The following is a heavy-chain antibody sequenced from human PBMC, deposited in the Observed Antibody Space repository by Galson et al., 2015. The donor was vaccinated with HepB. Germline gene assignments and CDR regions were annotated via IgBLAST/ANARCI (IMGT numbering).Heavy chain of an antibody. CDR2: IPYDGSNK. V-gene: IGHV3-30*18. J-gene: IGHJ6*02. CDR1: GFTFSSYG. CDR3: AKDLGDYYYYGMDV. D-gene: IGHD3-10*01. Sequence: SLRLSCAASGFTFSSYGMHWVRQAPGKGLEWVAVIPYDGSNKYYADSVKGRFTISRDNSKNTLYLQMNSLRAEDTAVYYCAKDLGDYYYYGMDVWGQGTTVTVSS.